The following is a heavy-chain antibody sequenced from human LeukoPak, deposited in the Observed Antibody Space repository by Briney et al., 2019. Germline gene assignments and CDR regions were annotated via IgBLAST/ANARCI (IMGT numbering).Heavy chain of an antibody. D-gene: IGHD3-22*01. CDR2: ISGYGGST. CDR3: AKDILLYYDSSGYFDY. J-gene: IGHJ4*02. Sequence: GGSLRLSCAASGFTFDDYAMHWVRKAPGKGLGWVSLISGYGGSTYYADSVKSRFTISRDNSKNSLYLQMNSLRTEDTALYYCAKDILLYYDSSGYFDYWGQGTLVTVSS. V-gene: IGHV3-43*02. CDR1: GFTFDDYA.